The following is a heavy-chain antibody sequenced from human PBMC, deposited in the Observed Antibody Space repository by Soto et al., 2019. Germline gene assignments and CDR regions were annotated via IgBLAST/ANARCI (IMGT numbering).Heavy chain of an antibody. Sequence: SQTLSLTCAISGDSFSSNIAAWNWIRQSPSRGLEWLGRTYYRSKWYNDYAVSVKSRITINPDTSKNQFSLQLNSVTPEDTAVYYCASESSVDYEFRFGPWGQGTLVTVSS. CDR2: TYYRSKWYN. J-gene: IGHJ4*02. CDR3: ASESSVDYEFRFGP. D-gene: IGHD4-17*01. V-gene: IGHV6-1*01. CDR1: GDSFSSNIAA.